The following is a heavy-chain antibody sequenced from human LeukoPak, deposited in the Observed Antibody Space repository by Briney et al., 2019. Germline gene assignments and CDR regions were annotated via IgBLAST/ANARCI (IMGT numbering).Heavy chain of an antibody. CDR1: GFTFSSYA. D-gene: IGHD2-2*02. V-gene: IGHV3-23*01. Sequence: PGGSLRLSCAASGFTFSSYAMNWVRQAPGKGLEWVSAISGSDGRTVYADSVKGRFTISRDNSKNTLYLQMNSLRAEDTAVYYCAKGPYLLLYGAFDIWGQGTMVTVSS. CDR3: AKGPYLLLYGAFDI. CDR2: ISGSDGRT. J-gene: IGHJ3*02.